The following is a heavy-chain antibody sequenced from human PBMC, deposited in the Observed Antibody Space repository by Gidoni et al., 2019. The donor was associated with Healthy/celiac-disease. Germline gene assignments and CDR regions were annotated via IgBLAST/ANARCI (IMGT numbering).Heavy chain of an antibody. CDR2: FYYCGST. J-gene: IGHJ4*02. CDR3: ARARYGDYVDY. V-gene: IGHV4-59*08. Sequence: QVQLQESGPGLVKPSETLSLTCTVSGGSLSSYSWSWIRQPPGKGLEWIGYFYYCGSTNYNPSLKSRVTISVDTSKNQFSLKLSSVTAADTAVYYCARARYGDYVDYWGQGTLVTVSS. CDR1: GGSLSSYS. D-gene: IGHD4-17*01.